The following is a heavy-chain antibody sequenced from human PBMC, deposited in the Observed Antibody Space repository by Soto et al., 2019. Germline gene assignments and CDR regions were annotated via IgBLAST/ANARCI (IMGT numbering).Heavy chain of an antibody. J-gene: IGHJ6*02. D-gene: IGHD5-12*01. V-gene: IGHV4-30-4*01. CDR1: GGSISSGDYY. CDR2: IYYSGST. Sequence: QVQLQESGPGLVKPSQTLSLTCTVSGGSISSGDYYWSWIRQPPGKGLEWIGYIYYSGSTYYNPSLKSRVTISVDTSKNQFSLKLSSVTAADTAVYYCARDFHGGYSGYDLVYYYYGMDVWGQGTTVTVSS. CDR3: ARDFHGGYSGYDLVYYYYGMDV.